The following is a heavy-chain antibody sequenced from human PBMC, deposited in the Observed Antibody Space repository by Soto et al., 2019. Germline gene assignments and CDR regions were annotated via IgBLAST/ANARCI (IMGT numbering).Heavy chain of an antibody. CDR2: IYYSGST. CDR1: GGSISSYY. D-gene: IGHD3-10*01. J-gene: IGHJ6*03. V-gene: IGHV4-59*01. CDR3: AGGGEYGDYYYHNYYLDV. Sequence: PSETLSLTCTVSGGSISSYYWSWIRQPPGKGLEWIGYIYYSGSTNYNPSLKSRVTISVDTSKNQFSLKLSSVTPADTAVFYWAGGGEYGDYYYHNYYLDVGGKGTTVTVSS.